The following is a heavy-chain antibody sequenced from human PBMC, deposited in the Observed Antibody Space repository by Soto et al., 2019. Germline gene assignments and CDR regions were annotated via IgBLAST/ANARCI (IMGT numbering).Heavy chain of an antibody. CDR3: AGAKADGDPPLDY. D-gene: IGHD4-17*01. J-gene: IGHJ4*02. CDR1: GFTFSSYA. V-gene: IGHV3-30-3*01. Sequence: GGSLRLSCAASGFTFSSYAMHWVRQAPGKGLEWVAVISYDGSNKYYADSVKGRFTISRDNSKNTLYLQMNRLRAEDTAVYYCAGAKADGDPPLDYWGQGTLVTVSS. CDR2: ISYDGSNK.